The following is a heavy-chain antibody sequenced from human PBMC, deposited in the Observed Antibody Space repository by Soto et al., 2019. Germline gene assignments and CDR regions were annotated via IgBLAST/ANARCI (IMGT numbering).Heavy chain of an antibody. D-gene: IGHD2-15*01. Sequence: QITLRESGPTLVKPTQTLTLTCTFSAFSLSTSEVGVAWIRQPPGKALEWLALIYWDDDKRYSPSLKSRLTITKDTSKHQVVLTMTNMDPMDTATYYCAHKGGRGAGMDVWGQGTTVTVSS. V-gene: IGHV2-5*02. CDR3: AHKGGRGAGMDV. CDR2: IYWDDDK. CDR1: AFSLSTSEVG. J-gene: IGHJ6*02.